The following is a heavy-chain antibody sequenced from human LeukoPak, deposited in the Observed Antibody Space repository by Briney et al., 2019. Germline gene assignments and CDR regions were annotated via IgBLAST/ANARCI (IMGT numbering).Heavy chain of an antibody. CDR2: ISGSDTST. Sequence: PGGSLRLSCAASGFPFSRYAMNWVRQAPGKGLEWVSTISGSDTSTYYADSVKGRFTISRDNSKNTLYMQMNSLRAEDTAVYYCTKFDAPSGRQNYLGQGTLVTVSS. CDR3: TKFDAPSGRQNY. V-gene: IGHV3-23*01. J-gene: IGHJ4*02. CDR1: GFPFSRYA.